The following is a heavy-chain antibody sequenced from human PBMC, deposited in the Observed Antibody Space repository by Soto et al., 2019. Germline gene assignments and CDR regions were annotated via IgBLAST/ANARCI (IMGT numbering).Heavy chain of an antibody. J-gene: IGHJ4*02. CDR3: ARQSYDFWSGYYPFDY. Sequence: GESLKISCKGSGYSFTSYWISWLRQMPGKGLEWMGRIDPSDSYTNYSPSFQGHVTISADKSISTAYLQWSSLKASDTAMYYCARQSYDFWSGYYPFDYWGQGTLVTVSS. V-gene: IGHV5-10-1*01. D-gene: IGHD3-3*01. CDR1: GYSFTSYW. CDR2: IDPSDSYT.